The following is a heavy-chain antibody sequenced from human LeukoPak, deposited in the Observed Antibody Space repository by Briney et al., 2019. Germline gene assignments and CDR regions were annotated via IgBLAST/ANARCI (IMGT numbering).Heavy chain of an antibody. V-gene: IGHV3-30*02. CDR3: AKFFRDAMVDFDY. J-gene: IGHJ4*02. CDR2: IRYDGSNK. CDR1: GFTFTYYG. D-gene: IGHD5-18*01. Sequence: PGGSLRLSCAASGFTFTYYGLHWVRQAPGKGLEWVAFIRYDGSNKYYADSVKGRFTISRDNSKNTLYLQMNSLRAEDTAVYYCAKFFRDAMVDFDYWGQGTLVTVSS.